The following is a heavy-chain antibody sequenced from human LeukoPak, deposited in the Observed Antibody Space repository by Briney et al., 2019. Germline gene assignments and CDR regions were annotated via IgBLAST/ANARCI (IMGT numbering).Heavy chain of an antibody. CDR1: GFIFTDYH. D-gene: IGHD2-2*01. V-gene: IGHV1-2*02. Sequence: ASVKVSCKASGFIFTDYHIHWVRQAPGQGLEWMGWINANSGASTYAPKFQGRVTMTRDTSISTAYMEVSRLRSDDTAIYYCAGVPYCSTASCYSAWGQGTLVTVAS. J-gene: IGHJ5*02. CDR2: INANSGAS. CDR3: AGVPYCSTASCYSA.